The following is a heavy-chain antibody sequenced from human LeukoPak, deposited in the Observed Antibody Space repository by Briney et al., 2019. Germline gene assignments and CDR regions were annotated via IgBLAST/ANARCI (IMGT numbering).Heavy chain of an antibody. CDR1: ELTFGVHA. D-gene: IGHD3-22*01. V-gene: IGHV3-23*01. Sequence: GGPLKLSCEAPELTFGVHAMSGFGRAPGKGLDGASGFPGSGGSTYYADSVKGRFTISRDNSKNTLFLQMSSLRADDTAVYYCAKVAISLIAVVKTPFDSWGQGTLVTVSS. J-gene: IGHJ4*02. CDR3: AKVAISLIAVVKTPFDS. CDR2: FPGSGGST.